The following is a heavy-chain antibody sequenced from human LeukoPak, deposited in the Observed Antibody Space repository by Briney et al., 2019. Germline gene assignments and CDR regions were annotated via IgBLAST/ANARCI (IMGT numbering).Heavy chain of an antibody. CDR1: GFTFTTYS. J-gene: IGHJ4*02. V-gene: IGHV3-48*01. CDR2: IRSSSTI. CDR3: ARERYGDYVYDY. Sequence: GGSLRLSCAASGFTFTTYSMNWVRRAPGKGLEWVSYIRSSSTINYADSVKGRFTISRDNAKNSLYLQMNGLRAEDTAVYYSARERYGDYVYDYWGQGTLVTVSS. D-gene: IGHD4-17*01.